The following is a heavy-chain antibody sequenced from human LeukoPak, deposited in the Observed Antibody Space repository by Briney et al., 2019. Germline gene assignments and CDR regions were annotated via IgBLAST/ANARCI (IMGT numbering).Heavy chain of an antibody. D-gene: IGHD3-10*01. CDR2: ISSNGGST. CDR3: ARGRNYSGSARRPNWFDP. Sequence: PGGSLRLSCAASGFTFSSYAMHWVRQAPGKGLEYVSAISSNGGSTYYANSVKGRFTISRDNSKNTLYLQMGSLRAEDMAVYYCARGRNYSGSARRPNWFDPWGQGTLVTVSS. V-gene: IGHV3-64*01. CDR1: GFTFSSYA. J-gene: IGHJ5*02.